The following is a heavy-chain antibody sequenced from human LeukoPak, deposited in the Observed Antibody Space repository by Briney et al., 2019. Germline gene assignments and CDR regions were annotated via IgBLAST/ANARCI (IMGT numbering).Heavy chain of an antibody. J-gene: IGHJ4*02. CDR3: ARTGNYYDSSGYYYTDYFDY. Sequence: SQTLSLTCTLSGGSISSGDYYWSWIRQPPGKGLEWIGYIYYSGSTYYNPSLKSRVTISVDTSKNQFSLKLSSVTAADTAVYYCARTGNYYDSSGYYYTDYFDYWGQGTLVTVSS. CDR1: GGSISSGDYY. V-gene: IGHV4-30-4*01. D-gene: IGHD3-22*01. CDR2: IYYSGST.